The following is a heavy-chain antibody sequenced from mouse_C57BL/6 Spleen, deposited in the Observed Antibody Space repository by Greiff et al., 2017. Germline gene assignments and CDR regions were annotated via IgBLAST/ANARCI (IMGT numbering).Heavy chain of an antibody. J-gene: IGHJ2*01. CDR2: INPSTGGT. Sequence: VQLQQSGPELVKPGASVKMSCKASGSSFTGYYMNWVKQSPEQSLEWIGDINPSTGGTTYNQKFKAKATLTVDKSSSTAYMQLTRLTAEDSAVYYCARGRFDYWGQGTTLTVSS. CDR1: GSSFTGYY. V-gene: IGHV1-42*01. CDR3: ARGRFDY.